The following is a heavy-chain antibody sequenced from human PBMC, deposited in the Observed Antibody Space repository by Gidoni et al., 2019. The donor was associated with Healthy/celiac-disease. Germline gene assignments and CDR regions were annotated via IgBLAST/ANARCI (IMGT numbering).Heavy chain of an antibody. V-gene: IGHV3-30*18. D-gene: IGHD3-10*01. J-gene: IGHJ6*02. CDR1: GFTFSSYG. CDR3: AKDPKEALLWFREITYYYGMDV. Sequence: QVQLVESGGGVVQPGRSLRLSCAASGFTFSSYGMHWVRQAPGKGLEWVAVISYDGSNKYYADSVKGRFTISRDNSKNTLYLQMNSLRAEDTAVYYCAKDPKEALLWFREITYYYGMDVWGQGTTVTVSS. CDR2: ISYDGSNK.